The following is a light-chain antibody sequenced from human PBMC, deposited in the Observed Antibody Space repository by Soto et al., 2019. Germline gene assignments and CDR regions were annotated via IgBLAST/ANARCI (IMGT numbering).Light chain of an antibody. CDR3: QRYYNAPFT. CDR2: AAS. J-gene: IGKJ4*02. V-gene: IGKV1-27*01. CDR1: QGITNY. Sequence: DLQVTQYPSSLSASVGDRVTITCRASQGITNYLAWYQQKPGAITKLLIYAASTLESGIPPRFSGSGSGTDVTLTINTLQPEYVATYYGQRYYNAPFTFCVGTKGEIK.